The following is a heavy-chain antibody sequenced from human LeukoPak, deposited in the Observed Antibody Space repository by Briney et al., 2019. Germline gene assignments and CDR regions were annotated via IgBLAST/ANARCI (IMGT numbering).Heavy chain of an antibody. J-gene: IGHJ6*02. CDR2: ISAYNGNT. Sequence: GSVKVSCKASGYTFTSYGISWVRQAPGQGLEWMGWISAYNGNTNYAQKLQGRVTMTTDTSTSTAYMELRSLRSDDTAVYYCASPGSGGPRGYYYGMDVWGQGTTATVSS. CDR3: ASPGSGGPRGYYYGMDV. V-gene: IGHV1-18*01. CDR1: GYTFTSYG. D-gene: IGHD3-10*01.